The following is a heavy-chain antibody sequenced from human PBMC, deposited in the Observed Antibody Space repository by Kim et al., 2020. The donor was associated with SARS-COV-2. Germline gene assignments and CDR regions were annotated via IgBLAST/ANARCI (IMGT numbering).Heavy chain of an antibody. Sequence: GRTKATPSLKHRVPMSIDTSKNQFSMQLSSVTAAATAVYYCARAGRGFDYWGQGTLVTVSS. CDR3: ARAGRGFDY. J-gene: IGHJ4*02. V-gene: IGHV4-4*07. D-gene: IGHD1-1*01. CDR2: GRT.